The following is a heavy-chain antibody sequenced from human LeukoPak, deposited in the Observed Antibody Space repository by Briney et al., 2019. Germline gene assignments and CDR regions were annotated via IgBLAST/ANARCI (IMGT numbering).Heavy chain of an antibody. V-gene: IGHV4-39*01. CDR3: ARQGYYYDSSGYPYYFDY. D-gene: IGHD3-22*01. Sequence: SETLSLTCTVSGGSISSSSYYWGWIRQPPGKGLEWIGSIYYSGSTYYNPSLKSRVTISVDTSKNQFSLKLSSVTAADTAVYYCARQGYYYDSSGYPYYFDYWGQGTLVTVSS. J-gene: IGHJ4*02. CDR2: IYYSGST. CDR1: GGSISSSSYY.